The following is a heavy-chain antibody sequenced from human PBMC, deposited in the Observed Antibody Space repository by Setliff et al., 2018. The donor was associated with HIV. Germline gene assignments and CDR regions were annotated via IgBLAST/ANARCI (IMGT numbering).Heavy chain of an antibody. CDR3: TTYSSVYYHSDC. CDR1: GFTFRNAW. J-gene: IGHJ4*02. CDR2: IKSKSDGGAV. V-gene: IGHV3-15*06. Sequence: GGSLRLSCAASGFTFRNAWMSWVRQAPGKGPEWVGRIKSKSDGGAVHYAAPVKGRFTISRDDSQDTLYLEMNSLTNEDTAMYYCTTYSSVYYHSDCWGQGTLVTAPQ. D-gene: IGHD3-22*01.